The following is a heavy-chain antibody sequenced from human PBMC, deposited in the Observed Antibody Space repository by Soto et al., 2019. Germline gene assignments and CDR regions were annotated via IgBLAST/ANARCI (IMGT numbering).Heavy chain of an antibody. D-gene: IGHD1-7*01. Sequence: SVKVSCKASGYTFTNNVIHWLRQAPGQTLEWMGWIHTAKGNTKYSQKFEARVTLNRDTAASTAQLEPNRLRSDDTAVYYCARDPICTYTWNYARLNYLDPWGQGTLVTVSS. CDR1: GYTFTNNV. CDR2: IHTAKGNT. V-gene: IGHV1-3*04. CDR3: ARDPICTYTWNYARLNYLDP. J-gene: IGHJ5*02.